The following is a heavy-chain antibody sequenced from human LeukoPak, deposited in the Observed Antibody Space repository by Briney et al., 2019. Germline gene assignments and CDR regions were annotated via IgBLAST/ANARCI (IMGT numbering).Heavy chain of an antibody. Sequence: ASVKVSCKASGYTFTIYDINWVRQATGQGLEWMGWMNPNNGNTGYAQKFQGRSTMTRNTSKSTAYMELSSLRSEDTAVYYCARYCSGGSCYYPFDYWGQATLVSVCS. D-gene: IGHD2-15*01. CDR2: MNPNNGNT. J-gene: IGHJ4*02. CDR1: GYTFTIYD. V-gene: IGHV1-8*01. CDR3: ARYCSGGSCYYPFDY.